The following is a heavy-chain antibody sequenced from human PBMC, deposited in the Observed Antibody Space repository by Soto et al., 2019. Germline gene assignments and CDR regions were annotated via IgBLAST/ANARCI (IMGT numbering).Heavy chain of an antibody. CDR2: IYDTGISGYTPST. D-gene: IGHD1-20*01. CDR3: ARYKWRQNWFDP. V-gene: IGHV4-59*01. Sequence: ETLSLTCTVSGGSITSSDWSWIRRAPGKGLEWIAYIYDTGISGYTPSTSYNPSLKSRVTMSVDTSKSQFSLKLTSVTAADTAVYYCARYKWRQNWFDPWGQGTLVTVS. J-gene: IGHJ5*02. CDR1: GGSITSSD.